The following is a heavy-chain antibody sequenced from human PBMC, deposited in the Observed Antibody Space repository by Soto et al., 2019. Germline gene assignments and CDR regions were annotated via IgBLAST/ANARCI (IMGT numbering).Heavy chain of an antibody. J-gene: IGHJ4*02. CDR2: IRSNANSYAT. V-gene: IGHV3-73*01. CDR3: TKGDSPYGLDY. D-gene: IGHD3-22*01. CDR1: GFTFSGSD. Sequence: GGSLRLSCAASGFTFSGSDMHWVRQASGKGLEWVGRIRSNANSYATAYAASVKGRFTISRDDSKNTAYLQMNSLKTEDTAVYYCTKGDSPYGLDYWGQGTLVTVSS.